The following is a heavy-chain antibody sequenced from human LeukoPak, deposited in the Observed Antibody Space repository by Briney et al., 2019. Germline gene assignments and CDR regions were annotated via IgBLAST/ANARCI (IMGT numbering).Heavy chain of an antibody. CDR1: GGSISSGSYY. V-gene: IGHV4-61*02. J-gene: IGHJ6*03. Sequence: ASETLSLTCTVSGGSISSGSYYWSWIRQPAGKGLEWIGRIYTSGSTNYNPSLKSRVTISVDTSKNQFSLKLSSVTAADTAVYYCARGKYQPPKVLMDVWGKGTTVTVSS. D-gene: IGHD2-2*01. CDR3: ARGKYQPPKVLMDV. CDR2: IYTSGST.